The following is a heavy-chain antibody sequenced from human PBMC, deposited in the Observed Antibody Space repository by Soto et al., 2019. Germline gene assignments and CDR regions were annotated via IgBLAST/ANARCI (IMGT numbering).Heavy chain of an antibody. J-gene: IGHJ4*03. Sequence: PSETLSLTCVVSSYVIESGHYWGWVRQPPGKGLEWVGSIYDSGTTYYNPSLRSRVTISADTSKNQFSLRLTSVTAADTAVYYCARSPQYYTPGSSPFDYWGPGTMVTVSS. CDR2: IYDSGTT. V-gene: IGHV4-38-2*01. D-gene: IGHD3-3*01. CDR1: SYVIESGHY. CDR3: ARSPQYYTPGSSPFDY.